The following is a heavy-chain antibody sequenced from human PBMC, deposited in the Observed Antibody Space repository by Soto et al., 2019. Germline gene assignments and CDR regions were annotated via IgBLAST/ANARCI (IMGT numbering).Heavy chain of an antibody. CDR3: ARQGSSWYREIDY. CDR2: IYYSGST. V-gene: IGHV4-39*01. Sequence: QLQLQESGPGLVKPSETLSLTCTVSGGSISSSSYYWGWIRQPPGKGLEWIGSIYYSGSTYYNPSLKSRVTISVDTSKNQFSLKLSSVTAADTAVYYCARQGSSWYREIDYWGQGTLVTVSS. D-gene: IGHD6-13*01. J-gene: IGHJ4*02. CDR1: GGSISSSSYY.